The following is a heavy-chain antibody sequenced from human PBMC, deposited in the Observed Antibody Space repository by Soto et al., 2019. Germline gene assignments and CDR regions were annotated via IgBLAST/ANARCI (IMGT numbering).Heavy chain of an antibody. D-gene: IGHD3-10*01. V-gene: IGHV4-4*02. CDR3: ARAPRGNYGYPSYFDY. Sequence: SETLSLTCVVSGDSISSTHWWTWVRQTPGTGLEWIGEVYHTGSTNYNPSLKSRVTISVDTSKNQFSLKLSSVTAADTAVYYCARAPRGNYGYPSYFDYWGQGTLVTVSS. CDR2: VYHTGST. CDR1: GDSISSTHW. J-gene: IGHJ4*02.